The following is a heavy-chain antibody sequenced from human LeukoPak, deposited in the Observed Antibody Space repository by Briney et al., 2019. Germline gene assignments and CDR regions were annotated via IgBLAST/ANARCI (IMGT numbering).Heavy chain of an antibody. CDR3: ARGVTRHFDY. CDR1: GGSFNDYY. V-gene: IGHV4-34*01. J-gene: IGHJ4*02. D-gene: IGHD3-16*02. Sequence: RSSETLSLTCAVYGGSFNDYYWSWIRQPPGKGLEWIGEINHSGSTNYNPSLKSRVTISVDRSKNQFSLKLSSVTAADTAVYYCARGVTRHFDYWGQGTLVTVSS. CDR2: INHSGST.